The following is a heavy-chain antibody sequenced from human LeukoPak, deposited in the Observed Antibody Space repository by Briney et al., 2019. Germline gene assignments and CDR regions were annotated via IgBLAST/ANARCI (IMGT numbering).Heavy chain of an antibody. CDR1: GFIFSNYW. V-gene: IGHV3-74*01. CDR2: INTDGTST. D-gene: IGHD6-19*01. Sequence: PGGSLRLSCAASGFIFSNYWMHWVRQAPGKGLVWVSRINTDGTSTSYADFVKGRFTISRDNAKNSLYLQMNSLRAEDTAVYYCARTRPGIAVAGSCDYWGQGTLVTVSS. J-gene: IGHJ4*02. CDR3: ARTRPGIAVAGSCDY.